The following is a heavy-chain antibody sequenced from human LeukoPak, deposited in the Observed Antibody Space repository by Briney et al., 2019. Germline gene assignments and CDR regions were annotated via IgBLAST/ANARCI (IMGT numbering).Heavy chain of an antibody. CDR3: AKAASSSWPSYYYGMDF. J-gene: IGHJ6*04. CDR2: ITGSGGNT. CDR1: GFIFSSYS. V-gene: IGHV3-23*01. D-gene: IGHD6-13*01. Sequence: GGSLRLSCAASGFIFSSYSMSWVRQAPGKGLEWVSVITGSGGNTYYADSVKGRFTISKDNSKNTVYLQMSSLRVDDTAVYYCAKAASSSWPSYYYGMDFWGKGTTVTVSP.